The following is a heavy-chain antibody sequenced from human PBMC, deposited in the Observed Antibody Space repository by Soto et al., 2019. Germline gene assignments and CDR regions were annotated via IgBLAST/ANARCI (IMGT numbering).Heavy chain of an antibody. J-gene: IGHJ4*02. V-gene: IGHV3-23*01. CDR1: GFTFSIYA. Sequence: PGGSLRLSCAASGFTFSIYAMNWVRQAPGKGLEWVSSIRSSDGSTYYADSVRGRFTISRDDSKNTLYLEMNSLRAEDTAVYYCAKDPCSRTSCYNSIYWGQGTLVTVSS. D-gene: IGHD2-2*01. CDR3: AKDPCSRTSCYNSIY. CDR2: IRSSDGST.